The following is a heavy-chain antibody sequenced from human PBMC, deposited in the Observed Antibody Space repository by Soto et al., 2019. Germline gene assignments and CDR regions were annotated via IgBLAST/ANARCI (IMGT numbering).Heavy chain of an antibody. CDR2: ITTTSRYI. Sequence: EVQLVQSGGGLVKPGGSLRLSCAASGFTFTTYDMNWVRQAPGKGLEWVSSITTTSRYIYYADSVRGRFTISRDNAKNSLFLQMDSLRAADTAVYYCVRSGTAPTLRHNWFDPWGQGTPVTVSS. D-gene: IGHD1-1*01. CDR1: GFTFTTYD. V-gene: IGHV3-21*01. CDR3: VRSGTAPTLRHNWFDP. J-gene: IGHJ5*02.